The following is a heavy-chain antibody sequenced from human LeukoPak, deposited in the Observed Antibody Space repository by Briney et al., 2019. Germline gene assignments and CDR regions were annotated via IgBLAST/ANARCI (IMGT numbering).Heavy chain of an antibody. CDR1: GGSISSNSYY. V-gene: IGHV4-39*01. D-gene: IGHD4-17*01. J-gene: IGHJ5*02. CDR2: IHYGGST. Sequence: SETLSLTCTVSGGSISSNSYYWAWIRQSPGKRLEWMGSIHYGGSTYENPSLKSRVTISVDTSKNQFSLNLIHVTAADTAVYYCAGQTYGDYSANWFDPWGQGTLVTVSA. CDR3: AGQTYGDYSANWFDP.